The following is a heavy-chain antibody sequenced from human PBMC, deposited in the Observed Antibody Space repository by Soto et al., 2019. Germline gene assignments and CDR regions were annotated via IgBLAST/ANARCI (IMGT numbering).Heavy chain of an antibody. CDR1: GGSVSSGSYY. Sequence: SETLSLTCTVSGGSVSSGSYYWSWIRQPPGKGLEWIGYIYYSGSTNYNPSLKSRVTISVDTSKNQFSLKLSSVTAADTAVYYCARLPTSSSYNVSYYQKKKYYFDYWGQGTLVTVSS. D-gene: IGHD6-13*01. V-gene: IGHV4-61*01. CDR2: IYYSGST. CDR3: ARLPTSSSYNVSYYQKKKYYFDY. J-gene: IGHJ4*02.